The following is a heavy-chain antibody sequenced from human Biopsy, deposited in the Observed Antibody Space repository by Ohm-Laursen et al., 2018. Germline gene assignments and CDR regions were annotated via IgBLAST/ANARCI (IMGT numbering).Heavy chain of an antibody. J-gene: IGHJ4*02. D-gene: IGHD2-15*01. CDR1: GKTFSDYQ. V-gene: IGHV4-34*08. CDR3: GNEVHGRDY. CDR2: INQAGTT. Sequence: SDTLSLTCAVFGKTFSDYQWSWIRQPPGKELEWIGQINQAGTTNYNPSLESRVSISADASKYEFSLRLTSVTAADTAVYLCGNEVHGRDYWGLGAQVTVSS.